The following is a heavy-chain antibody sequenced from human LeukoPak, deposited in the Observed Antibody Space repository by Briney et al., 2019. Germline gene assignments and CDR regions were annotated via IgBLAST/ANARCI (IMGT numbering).Heavy chain of an antibody. CDR2: INSDGSST. CDR1: GFTFSSYW. V-gene: IGHV3-74*01. Sequence: GGSLRLSCAASGFTFSSYWMHWVRQAPGKGLEWVSRINSDGSSTSYADSVKGRFTISRDNAKNTLYLQMNSLRAEDTAVYYCARAPEWLAIYYFNYWGQGTLVTVSS. CDR3: ARAPEWLAIYYFNY. D-gene: IGHD6-19*01. J-gene: IGHJ4*02.